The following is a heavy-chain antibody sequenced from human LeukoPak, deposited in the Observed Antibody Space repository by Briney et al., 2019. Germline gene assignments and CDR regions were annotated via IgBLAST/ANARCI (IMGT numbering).Heavy chain of an antibody. CDR1: GGSITSSSYY. J-gene: IGHJ5*02. CDR3: ARRPYGSGSSNNWFDP. D-gene: IGHD3-10*01. V-gene: IGHV4-39*01. Sequence: SKTLSLTCTVSGGSITSSSYYWGWIRQPPGKGLEWIGNIYYSGSTYYNPSLKSRVTISVDTSKNQFSLKLSSVTAADTAVYYCARRPYGSGSSNNWFDPWGQGTLVTVSS. CDR2: IYYSGST.